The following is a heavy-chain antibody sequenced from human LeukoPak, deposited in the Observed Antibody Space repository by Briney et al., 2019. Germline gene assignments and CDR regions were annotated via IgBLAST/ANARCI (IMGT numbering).Heavy chain of an antibody. CDR2: INSDGSST. Sequence: PGGSLRLSCAAAGFTLSSYWMHWVRQAPGKGLVLVSRINSDGSSTSYADSVKGRFTISRDNAKNTVYLQMNSLRAEDTAVYYCASCFVDTAMVMFDYWGQGTLVTVSS. D-gene: IGHD5-18*01. J-gene: IGHJ4*02. CDR3: ASCFVDTAMVMFDY. CDR1: GFTLSSYW. V-gene: IGHV3-74*01.